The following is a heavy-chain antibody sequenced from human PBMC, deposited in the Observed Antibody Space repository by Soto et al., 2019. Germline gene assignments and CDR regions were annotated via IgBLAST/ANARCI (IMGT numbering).Heavy chain of an antibody. Sequence: GGSLRLSCAASGFTFSTSAFHWVRQAPGQGLEWVALIAREGVNINHADSVRGRFTISRDDSRNTLYLQMDSLRVEDTAVYFCVRDRSFTIFGVVILDYWGQGTRVTVSS. V-gene: IGHV3-30-3*01. CDR3: VRDRSFTIFGVVILDY. D-gene: IGHD3-3*01. CDR1: GFTFSTSA. CDR2: IAREGVNI. J-gene: IGHJ4*02.